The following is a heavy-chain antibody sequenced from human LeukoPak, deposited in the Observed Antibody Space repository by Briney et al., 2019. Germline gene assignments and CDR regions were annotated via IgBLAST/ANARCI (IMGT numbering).Heavy chain of an antibody. D-gene: IGHD3-22*01. CDR1: GGSFSGYY. CDR3: ARQPSEYYEKSGYYPYYFDC. J-gene: IGHJ4*02. Sequence: SETLSLTCAVYGGSFSGYYWTWVRQPPGKGLEWIGHIFYNGNTKYDPSLQSRVTISLDTSKSQFSLKLSSVTAADTAVYYCARQPSEYYEKSGYYPYYFDCWGQGTLVTVSS. V-gene: IGHV4-59*08. CDR2: IFYNGNT.